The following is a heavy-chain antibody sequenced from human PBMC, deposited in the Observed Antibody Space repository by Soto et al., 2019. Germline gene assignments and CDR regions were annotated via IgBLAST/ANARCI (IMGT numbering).Heavy chain of an antibody. D-gene: IGHD3-3*01. CDR3: ARYYDFWSGLYGMDV. CDR1: GFTFSSYE. V-gene: IGHV3-48*03. J-gene: IGHJ6*02. Sequence: PWGSLRLSCAASGFTFSSYEMNWVRQAPGKGLEWVSYISSSGSTIYYADSVKGRFTISRDNAKNSLYLQMNSLRAEDTAVYYCARYYDFWSGLYGMDVWGQGSTVTVSS. CDR2: ISSSGSTI.